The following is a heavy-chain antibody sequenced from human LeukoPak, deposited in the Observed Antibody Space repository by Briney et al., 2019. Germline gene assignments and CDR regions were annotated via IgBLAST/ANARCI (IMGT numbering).Heavy chain of an antibody. CDR2: IKQDGSEK. V-gene: IGHV3-7*03. J-gene: IGHJ4*02. Sequence: GGSLRLSCAASGFALSSHWMTWVRQVPGKGLEWVANIKQDGSEKYFVDSVKGRFTISRDNAKNSVFLQMNSLRVEDTAVYYCARGGTRGYSPVDYWGQGTLVTVSS. CDR1: GFALSSHW. CDR3: ARGGTRGYSPVDY. D-gene: IGHD5-18*01.